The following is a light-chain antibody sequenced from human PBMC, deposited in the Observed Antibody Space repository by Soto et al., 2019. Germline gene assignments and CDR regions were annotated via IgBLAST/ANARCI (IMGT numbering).Light chain of an antibody. CDR1: QTLSDY. CDR2: MVS. V-gene: IGKV1-5*03. Sequence: DIQMTQSPSTLSASVGDRVTITCRASQTLSDYLAWYQQKPGKAPKFLIYMVSTLESGVPSRFSGAGSGTEFSLTISSLQPDDFATYYCQQYKSYPWTFGQGTKVAIK. J-gene: IGKJ1*01. CDR3: QQYKSYPWT.